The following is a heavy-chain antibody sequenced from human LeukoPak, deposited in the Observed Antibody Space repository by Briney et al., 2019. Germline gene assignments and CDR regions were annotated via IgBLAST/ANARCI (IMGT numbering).Heavy chain of an antibody. CDR1: GGTFSSYA. D-gene: IGHD2-15*01. CDR2: IIPIFGTA. V-gene: IGHV1-69*13. J-gene: IGHJ4*02. CDR3: ARGTPGDLGYCSGGSCFSFDY. Sequence: ASVKVSCKASGGTFSSYAISWVRQAPGQGPEWMGGIIPIFGTANYAQKFQGRVTITADESTSTAYMELSSLRSEDTAVYYCARGTPGDLGYCSGGSCFSFDYWGQGTLVTVSS.